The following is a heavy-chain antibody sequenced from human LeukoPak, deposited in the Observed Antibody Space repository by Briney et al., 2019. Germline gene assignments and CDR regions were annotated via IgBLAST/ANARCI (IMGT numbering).Heavy chain of an antibody. CDR1: GFTFRSYW. V-gene: IGHV3-74*01. Sequence: GGSLRLSRAASGFTFRSYWMHWVRQAPGKGLVWVSRINSDGSSTTYADSVKGRFTISRDNAKNTLYLQMNSLRAEDTAVYYCVGAYDLRFWGQGTLVTVSS. D-gene: IGHD5-12*01. J-gene: IGHJ4*02. CDR3: VGAYDLRF. CDR2: INSDGSST.